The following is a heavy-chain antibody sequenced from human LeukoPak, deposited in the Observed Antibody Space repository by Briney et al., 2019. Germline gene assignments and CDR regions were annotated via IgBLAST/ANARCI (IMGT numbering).Heavy chain of an antibody. CDR1: GFTFSFYG. J-gene: IGHJ4*02. V-gene: IGHV3-30*03. Sequence: GGSLRLSCAASGFTFSFYGMHWVRQAPGKGLEWVAFISYGGGDKYYADSVKDRFTISRDNSQNTLYLQLNSLRAEDTAVYYCARDWTLNYWGQGTLVTVSS. CDR3: ARDWTLNY. CDR2: ISYGGGDK. D-gene: IGHD3/OR15-3a*01.